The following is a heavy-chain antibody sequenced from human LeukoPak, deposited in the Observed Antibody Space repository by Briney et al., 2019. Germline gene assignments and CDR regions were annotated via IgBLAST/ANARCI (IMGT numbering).Heavy chain of an antibody. J-gene: IGHJ4*02. V-gene: IGHV1-18*01. CDR1: AYTFTINS. Sequence: ASVKLSFTASAYTFTINSITWVRQAPGQGLEWMGWISLYNCNTNYAQKLQGRVTMTTDTSTSTAYMELRSLRSDDTAVYYCARVITGTVKYYFDYWGQGTLVTVSS. CDR2: ISLYNCNT. D-gene: IGHD1-20*01. CDR3: ARVITGTVKYYFDY.